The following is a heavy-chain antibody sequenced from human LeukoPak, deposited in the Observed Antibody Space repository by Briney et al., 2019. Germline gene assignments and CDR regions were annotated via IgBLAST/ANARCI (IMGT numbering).Heavy chain of an antibody. J-gene: IGHJ3*02. CDR3: ARAGYYDSSGYSGLRAFDI. CDR2: IYHSGST. Sequence: LRLSCAASGFTFDDYAMHWVRQAPGKGLEWIGYIYHSGSTYYNPSLKSRVTISVDRSKNQFSLKLSSVTAADTVVYYCARAGYYDSSGYSGLRAFDIWGQGTMVTVSS. V-gene: IGHV4-30-2*01. CDR1: GFTFDDYA. D-gene: IGHD3-22*01.